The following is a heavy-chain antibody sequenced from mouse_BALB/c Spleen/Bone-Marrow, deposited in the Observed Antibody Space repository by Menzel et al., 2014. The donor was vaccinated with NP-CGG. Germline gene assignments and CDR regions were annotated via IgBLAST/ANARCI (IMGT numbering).Heavy chain of an antibody. CDR3: AREGYDYDGNYYAMDY. CDR2: ISYSGST. J-gene: IGHJ4*01. Sequence: VQLKDSGPGLVKPSQSLSLTCTVTGYSITSDYAWNWIRQFPGNKLEWMGYISYSGSTSYNPSLKSRISITRDTSKNQFFLQLNSVTTEDTATYYCAREGYDYDGNYYAMDYWGQGTSVTVSS. CDR1: GYSITSDYA. V-gene: IGHV3-2*02. D-gene: IGHD2-4*01.